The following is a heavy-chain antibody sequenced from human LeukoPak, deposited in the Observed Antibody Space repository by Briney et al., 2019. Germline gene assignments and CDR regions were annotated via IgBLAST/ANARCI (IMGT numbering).Heavy chain of an antibody. CDR1: GGSISSGYYS. CDR3: ARGPSTIWFDP. Sequence: SETLSLTCAVSGGSISSGYYSWNWIRQPPGKGLEWIGYIYYSGSTYYNPSLKSRLTISEDTSKNQFSLNLTSVTAADTAVYYCARGPSTIWFDPWGQGTLVTVSS. D-gene: IGHD2-2*01. CDR2: IYYSGST. V-gene: IGHV4-30-4*07. J-gene: IGHJ5*02.